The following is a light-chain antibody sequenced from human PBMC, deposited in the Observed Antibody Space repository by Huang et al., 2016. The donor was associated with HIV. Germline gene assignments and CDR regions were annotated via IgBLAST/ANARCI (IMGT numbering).Light chain of an antibody. CDR3: QQSYSDPYT. CDR2: AAS. CDR1: QNIRTY. Sequence: DIQMTQSPSSLSASVGDRVTITCLASQNIRTYLNWCQQKPGKGPKLLIYAASRLQIGVPSRFSGSVSGTDFTLTISSLQPEDFATYYCQQSYSDPYTFGQGTKLEIK. J-gene: IGKJ2*01. V-gene: IGKV1-39*01.